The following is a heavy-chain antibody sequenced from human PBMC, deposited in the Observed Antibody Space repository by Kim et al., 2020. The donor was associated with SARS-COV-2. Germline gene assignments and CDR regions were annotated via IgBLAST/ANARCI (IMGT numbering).Heavy chain of an antibody. Sequence: GGSLRLSCAASGFTVSSNYMSWVRQAPGKGLEWVSVIYSGGSTYYADSVKGRFTISRHNSKNTLYLQMNSLRAEDTAVYYCARVFVSEAGDKLGPGWYFDLWGRGTLVTVSS. CDR2: IYSGGST. CDR1: GFTVSSNY. J-gene: IGHJ2*01. CDR3: ARVFVSEAGDKLGPGWYFDL. D-gene: IGHD6-13*01. V-gene: IGHV3-53*04.